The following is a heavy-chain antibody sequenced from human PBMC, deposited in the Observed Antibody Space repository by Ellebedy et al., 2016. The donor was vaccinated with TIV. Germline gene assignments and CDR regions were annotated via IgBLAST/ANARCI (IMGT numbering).Heavy chain of an antibody. CDR3: SRLHYDYAFDY. Sequence: SETLSLTCTASGCSISSYYWSWIRQPPGKGLEWIGYIYYSGSTNYNLSLKSRVTISVDTSKNQLSLKLSSVTAADTAVYYCSRLHYDYAFDYWGQGTLVTVSS. D-gene: IGHD3-16*01. J-gene: IGHJ4*02. V-gene: IGHV4-59*01. CDR2: IYYSGST. CDR1: GCSISSYY.